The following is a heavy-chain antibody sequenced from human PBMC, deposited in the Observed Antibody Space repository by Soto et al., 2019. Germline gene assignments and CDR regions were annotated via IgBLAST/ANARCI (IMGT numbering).Heavy chain of an antibody. Sequence: QLQLQESGPGLVKPSETLSLTCTVSRGSISSGTNYWAWIRQPPGKGLEWIANIYYSGSTFYNPSVKSQVTISLDTSKKQFALKMRSVTAADTAVYYCARHEAGGYVDSWCQGTLVTVSS. CDR2: IYYSGST. CDR3: ARHEAGGYVDS. D-gene: IGHD1-26*01. J-gene: IGHJ4*02. CDR1: RGSISSGTNY. V-gene: IGHV4-39*01.